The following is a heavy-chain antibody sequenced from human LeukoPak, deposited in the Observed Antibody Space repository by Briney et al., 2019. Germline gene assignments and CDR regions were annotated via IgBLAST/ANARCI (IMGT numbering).Heavy chain of an antibody. D-gene: IGHD1-26*01. Sequence: GGSLRLSCAASGFTFDDYAMHWVRQAPGKGLEWVSGISWNSGTIGYADSVKGRFTISRDNAKNSLYLQMNSLRDGDMALYYCARGNSGSYSQDWFDPWGQGTLVTVSS. CDR2: ISWNSGTI. J-gene: IGHJ5*02. V-gene: IGHV3-9*03. CDR3: ARGNSGSYSQDWFDP. CDR1: GFTFDDYA.